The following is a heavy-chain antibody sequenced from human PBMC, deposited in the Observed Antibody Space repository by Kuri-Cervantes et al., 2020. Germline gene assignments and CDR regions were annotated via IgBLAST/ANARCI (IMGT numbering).Heavy chain of an antibody. V-gene: IGHV3-69-1*01. CDR1: GFTFSDYY. Sequence: GESLKISCAASGFTFSDYYMNWVRQAPGKGLEWVSSISSSSTIYYADSVKGRFTLSRDNAKNSLFLQMNSLRAEDTAVYFCTRLRDYGINWFDPWGQGTLVTVSS. J-gene: IGHJ5*02. CDR2: ISSSSTI. CDR3: TRLRDYGINWFDP. D-gene: IGHD4/OR15-4a*01.